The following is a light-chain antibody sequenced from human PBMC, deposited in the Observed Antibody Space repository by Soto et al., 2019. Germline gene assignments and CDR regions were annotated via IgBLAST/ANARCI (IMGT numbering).Light chain of an antibody. CDR2: AAS. CDR3: LQDYNYPRT. V-gene: IGKV1-6*01. J-gene: IGKJ1*01. Sequence: AIPMSQSPSSLCASAGVQGTIICRASQGIRNDLGWYQQKPGKAPKLLIYAASSLQSGVPSRFSGSGSGTDFTLTISSLQPEAFATYYCLQDYNYPRTFGQGT. CDR1: QGIRND.